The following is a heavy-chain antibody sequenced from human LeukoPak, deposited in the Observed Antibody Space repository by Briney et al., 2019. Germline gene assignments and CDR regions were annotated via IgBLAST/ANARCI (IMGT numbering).Heavy chain of an antibody. Sequence: SETLSLTCAVYGGSFSGYYWSWLRQPPEKGLEWIGEITRSGITQYNPSLKSRVTMSLDTSNNQFSLSLRSVTAADTAVYYCARLDQLIQDYWYFDLWGRGTLVAVSS. CDR2: ITRSGIT. CDR3: ARLDQLIQDYWYFDL. D-gene: IGHD2-2*01. J-gene: IGHJ2*01. CDR1: GGSFSGYY. V-gene: IGHV4-34*01.